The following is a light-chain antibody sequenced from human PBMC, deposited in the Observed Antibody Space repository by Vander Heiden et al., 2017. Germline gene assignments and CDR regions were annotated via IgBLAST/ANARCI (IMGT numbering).Light chain of an antibody. CDR1: NIGSKS. Sequence: SYVLTQPPSVSVAPGQTARITGGGNNIGSKSVHWYQQKPGQAPVLGVEYDSDRPSGIPDRFSGYNSGNTAHLHTRRVEAGDEADDAGQVCASSIDLHVVFGGGTKLTVL. J-gene: IGLJ2*01. CDR2: YDS. V-gene: IGLV3-21*02. CDR3: QVCASSIDLHVV.